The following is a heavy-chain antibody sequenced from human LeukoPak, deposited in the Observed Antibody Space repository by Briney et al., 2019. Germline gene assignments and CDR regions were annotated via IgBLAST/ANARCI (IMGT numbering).Heavy chain of an antibody. D-gene: IGHD2-15*01. CDR1: GDAVYY. Sequence: SETLSLTCTVSGDAVYYWNWIRQPAGKGLECIGRIYNNESTWSNPSLKSRVSMSIDTSKNQFSLKLSSVTAADAAVYYCARDIGNHFGGLDHYYYDYWGPGTLVTVSS. CDR3: ARDIGNHFGGLDHYYYDY. CDR2: IYNNEST. V-gene: IGHV4-4*07. J-gene: IGHJ4*02.